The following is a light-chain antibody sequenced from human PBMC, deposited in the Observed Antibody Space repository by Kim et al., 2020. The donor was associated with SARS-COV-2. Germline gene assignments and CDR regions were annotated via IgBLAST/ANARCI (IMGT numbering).Light chain of an antibody. CDR3: SSYTRSSTHI. J-gene: IGLJ1*01. CDR1: STDVGGYNY. Sequence: QSALTQPASVSGSPGQSITIPCTGTSTDVGGYNYVSWYQQYPVKAPKLIIYDVSKRPSGVSDAFSDSKSGNTASLIISGLQAEDEADYYCSSYTRSSTHIFGTGTKVTVL. V-gene: IGLV2-14*03. CDR2: DVS.